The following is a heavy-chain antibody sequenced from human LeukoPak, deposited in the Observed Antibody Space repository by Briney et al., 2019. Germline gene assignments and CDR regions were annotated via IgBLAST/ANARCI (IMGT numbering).Heavy chain of an antibody. J-gene: IGHJ6*03. CDR3: AKRLGSPQVLTYYMDV. D-gene: IGHD1-26*01. CDR2: IRYDGSNK. CDR1: GFTFSSYG. V-gene: IGHV3-30*02. Sequence: PGGSLRLSCAASGFTFSSYGMHWVRQAPGKGLEWVAFIRYDGSNKYYADSVKGRFTISRDNSKNTLYLQMNSLRAEDTAVYYCAKRLGSPQVLTYYMDVWGKGTTVTVSS.